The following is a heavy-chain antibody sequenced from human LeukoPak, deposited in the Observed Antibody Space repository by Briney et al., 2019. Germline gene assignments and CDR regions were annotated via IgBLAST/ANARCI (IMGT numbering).Heavy chain of an antibody. CDR3: AATLNGNFDY. D-gene: IGHD1-26*01. J-gene: IGHJ4*02. CDR1: GFTFSSYA. V-gene: IGHV3-23*01. CDR2: ISGSGGST. Sequence: GGSLRLSCAASGFTFSSYAMSWVRQAPGKGLEWVSAISGSGGSTYYADSAKGRFAISRDNSKNTLYLQMNSLRAEDTAVYYCAATLNGNFDYWGQGTLVTVSS.